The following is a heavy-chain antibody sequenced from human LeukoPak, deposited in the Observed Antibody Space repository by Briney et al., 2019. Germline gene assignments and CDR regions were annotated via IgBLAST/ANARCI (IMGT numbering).Heavy chain of an antibody. Sequence: SVKVSCKASGYTFTDYHMHWVRQAPGQGLEWLGWINPNNGGTNYAQKFQGRVTMTRNTSISTAYMELSSLRSEDTAVYYCARGGIAARRRPYYYYYMDVWGKGTTVTVSS. D-gene: IGHD6-6*01. CDR3: ARGGIAARRRPYYYYYMDV. CDR2: INPNNGGT. V-gene: IGHV1-2*02. CDR1: GYTFTDYH. J-gene: IGHJ6*03.